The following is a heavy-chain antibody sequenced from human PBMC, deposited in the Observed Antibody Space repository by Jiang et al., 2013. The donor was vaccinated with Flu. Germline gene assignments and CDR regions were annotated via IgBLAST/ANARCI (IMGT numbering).Heavy chain of an antibody. V-gene: IGHV4-38-2*02. Sequence: GPGLVKPSETLSLTCTVSGYSISSGYYWGWIRQPPGKGLEWIGSIYHSGSTYYNPSLKSRVTISVDTSKNQFSLKLSSVTAADTAVYYCARVRFGELLSDYFGYWGQGTLVTVSS. CDR3: ARVRFGELLSDYFGY. CDR1: GYSISSGYY. J-gene: IGHJ4*02. CDR2: IYHSGST. D-gene: IGHD3-10*01.